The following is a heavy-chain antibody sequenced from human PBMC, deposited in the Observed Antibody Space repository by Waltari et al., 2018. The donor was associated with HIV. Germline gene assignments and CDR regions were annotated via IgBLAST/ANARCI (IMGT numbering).Heavy chain of an antibody. Sequence: EVQLVETGGGLVQPGGSLRLSCAASGFTVSGHYIRWVRQAPGKGLEWVSVIYSVGSTYYADSVKGRFTISRDNSKNTLYLQMNSLRAEDTAVYYCARDSVWSYFDLWGRGTLVTVSS. CDR1: GFTVSGHY. J-gene: IGHJ2*01. D-gene: IGHD3-16*01. V-gene: IGHV3-53*02. CDR2: IYSVGST. CDR3: ARDSVWSYFDL.